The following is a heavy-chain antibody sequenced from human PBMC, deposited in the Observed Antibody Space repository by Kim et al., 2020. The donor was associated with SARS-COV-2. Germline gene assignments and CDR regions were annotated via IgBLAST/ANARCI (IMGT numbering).Heavy chain of an antibody. CDR2: INPNSGGT. CDR3: ARDPQGSRNDYGGNAYWYFDL. V-gene: IGHV1-2*06. D-gene: IGHD4-17*01. J-gene: IGHJ2*01. CDR1: GYTFTGYY. Sequence: ASVKVSCKASGYTFTGYYMHWVRQAPGQGLEWMGRINPNSGGTNYAQKFQGRVTMTRDTSISTAYMELSRLRSDDTAVYYCARDPQGSRNDYGGNAYWYFDLWGHGTLVTVSS.